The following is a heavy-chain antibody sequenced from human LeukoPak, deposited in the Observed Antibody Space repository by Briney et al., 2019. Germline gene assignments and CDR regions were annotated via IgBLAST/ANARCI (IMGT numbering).Heavy chain of an antibody. Sequence: PLETLSLTCAVYGGAFRGYYWSWIRQPPGKGLEWIGEINHSGSTNYNPSLKSRVTISVDTSKNQFSLKLSSVTAADTAVYYCARARGGYPQYWGQGTLVTVSS. J-gene: IGHJ4*02. CDR1: GGAFRGYY. D-gene: IGHD3-16*02. V-gene: IGHV4-34*01. CDR2: INHSGST. CDR3: ARARGGYPQY.